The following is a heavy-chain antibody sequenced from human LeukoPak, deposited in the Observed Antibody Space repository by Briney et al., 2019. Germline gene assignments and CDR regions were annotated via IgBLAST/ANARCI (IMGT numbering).Heavy chain of an antibody. J-gene: IGHJ6*02. CDR2: LNTDGGRT. Sequence: PGGSLRLSCAASGLTFSNFWMPWVRQAPGKGLVWVSGLNTDGGRTVYADSVKGRFTISRDNAKNTLYLQMNSLTAEDTAVYYCAKGGRGYSYGRGKRVSYYYGMDVWGLGTTVTVSS. CDR1: GLTFSNFW. CDR3: AKGGRGYSYGRGKRVSYYYGMDV. D-gene: IGHD5-18*01. V-gene: IGHV3-74*01.